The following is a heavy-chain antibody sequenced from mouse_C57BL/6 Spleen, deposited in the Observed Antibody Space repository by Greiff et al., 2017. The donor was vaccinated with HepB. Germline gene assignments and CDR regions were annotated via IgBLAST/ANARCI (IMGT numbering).Heavy chain of an antibody. CDR2: ISSGGDYI. V-gene: IGHV5-9-1*02. Sequence: EVKLVESGEGLVKPGGSLKLSCAAAGFTFSSYAMSWVRQTPEKRLEWVAYISSGGDYIYYADTVKGRFTISRDNARNTLYLQMSSLKSEDTAMYYCTRGITTVGEGYFDVWGTGTTVTVSS. CDR1: GFTFSSYA. D-gene: IGHD1-1*01. CDR3: TRGITTVGEGYFDV. J-gene: IGHJ1*03.